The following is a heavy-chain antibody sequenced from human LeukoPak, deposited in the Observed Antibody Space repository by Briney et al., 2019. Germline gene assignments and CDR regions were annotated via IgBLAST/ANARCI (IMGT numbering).Heavy chain of an antibody. J-gene: IGHJ4*02. CDR3: ARSPYSSSWFDY. V-gene: IGHV4-34*01. D-gene: IGHD6-13*01. CDR2: INHSGST. Sequence: SETLSLTCAVYGGSFSGYYWSWIRQPPGKGLEWIGEINHSGSTYYNPSLKSRVTISVDTSKNQFSLKLSSVTAADTAVYYCARSPYSSSWFDYWGQGTLVTVSS. CDR1: GGSFSGYY.